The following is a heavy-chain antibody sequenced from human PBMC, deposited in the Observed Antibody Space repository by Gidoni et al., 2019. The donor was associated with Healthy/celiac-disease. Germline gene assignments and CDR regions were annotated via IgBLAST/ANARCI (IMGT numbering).Heavy chain of an antibody. V-gene: IGHV4-39*01. CDR2: IYYSGST. CDR1: GGSISSSSYY. Sequence: QLQLQESGPGLVKPSETLSLTCTVSGGSISSSSYYWGWIRQPPGKGLEWIGSIYYSGSTYYNPSLKSRVTISVDTSKNQFSLKLSSVTAADTAVYYCARLRDGYNCDYWGQGTLVTVSS. J-gene: IGHJ4*02. D-gene: IGHD5-12*01. CDR3: ARLRDGYNCDY.